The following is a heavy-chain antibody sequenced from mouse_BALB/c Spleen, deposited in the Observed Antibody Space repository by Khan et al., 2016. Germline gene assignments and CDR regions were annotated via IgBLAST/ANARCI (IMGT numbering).Heavy chain of an antibody. J-gene: IGHJ4*01. Sequence: QVQLQQSGAELVRPGVSVKISCKGSGYTFTDYAMHWVKQSHAKSLEWIGVISSYYGDSSYNQKFEGKATMTVDKSFSTAYMELARLTSEDSAIYYCAREGLNYDYAMDYWGQGTSVTVSS. CDR3: AREGLNYDYAMDY. D-gene: IGHD2-1*01. CDR1: GYTFTDYA. V-gene: IGHV1S137*01. CDR2: ISSYYGDS.